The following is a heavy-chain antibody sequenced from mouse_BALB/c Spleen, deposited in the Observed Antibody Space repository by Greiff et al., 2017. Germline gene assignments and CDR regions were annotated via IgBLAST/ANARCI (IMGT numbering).Heavy chain of an antibody. J-gene: IGHJ2*01. CDR3: ARGYGSSYSYYFDY. V-gene: IGHV1S81*02. Sequence: QVHVKQPGAELVKPGASVKLSCKASGYTFTSYWMHWVKQRPGQGLEWIGEINPSNGRTNYNEKFKSKATLTVDKSSSTAYMQLSSLTSEDSAVYYCARGYGSSYSYYFDYWGQGTTLTVSS. CDR1: GYTFTSYW. D-gene: IGHD1-1*01. CDR2: INPSNGRT.